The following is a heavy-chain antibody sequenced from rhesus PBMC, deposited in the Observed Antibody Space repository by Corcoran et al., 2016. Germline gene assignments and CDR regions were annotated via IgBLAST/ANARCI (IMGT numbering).Heavy chain of an antibody. J-gene: IGHJ3*01. D-gene: IGHD1-26*01. Sequence: QVQLQESGPGLVKPSETLSLTCDVSGGYFSGYYWGWIRQPQGKGLACSRYISCSSWPTAYNPSLRSPVTISTDTSQNHFSLQLRSVTAADTAVYYCARRPRSYNSDAFDFWGQGLRVTVSS. CDR1: GGYFSGYY. CDR3: ARRPRSYNSDAFDF. CDR2: ISCSSWPT. V-gene: IGHV4-165*01.